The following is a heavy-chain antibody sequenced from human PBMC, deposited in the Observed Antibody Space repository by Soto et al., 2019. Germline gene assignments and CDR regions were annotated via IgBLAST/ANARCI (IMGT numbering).Heavy chain of an antibody. CDR1: GFTFSSYA. J-gene: IGHJ4*02. D-gene: IGHD6-19*01. CDR2: ISGSGGST. Sequence: GGSLRLSCAASGFTFSSYAMSWVRQAPGKGLEWVSAISGSGGSTYYADSVKGRFTISRDNSKNTLYLQMNSLRAKDTAVYYCAKGLAWPGLLDYWGQGTLVTVSS. CDR3: AKGLAWPGLLDY. V-gene: IGHV3-23*01.